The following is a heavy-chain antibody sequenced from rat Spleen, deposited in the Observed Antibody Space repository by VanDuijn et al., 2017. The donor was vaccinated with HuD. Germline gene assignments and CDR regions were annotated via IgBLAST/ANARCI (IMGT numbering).Heavy chain of an antibody. CDR2: ISYDGSRT. CDR1: GFTFSNSG. CDR3: ARQGYYGYDYYFDY. J-gene: IGHJ2*01. D-gene: IGHD1-7*01. Sequence: EVQLVESGGGLVQPGRSLKLSCAASGFTFSNSGMAWVRQAPTKGLEWVATISYDGSRTYYRDSVKGRFTISRDNAKSTLYLQMDSLRSEDTATYYCARQGYYGYDYYFDYWGQGVMVTVSS. V-gene: IGHV5-29*01.